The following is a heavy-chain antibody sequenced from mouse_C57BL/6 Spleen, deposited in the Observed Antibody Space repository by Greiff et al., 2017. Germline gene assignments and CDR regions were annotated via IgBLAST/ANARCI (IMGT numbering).Heavy chain of an antibody. J-gene: IGHJ1*03. CDR3: ARDYYGSSGYFDG. CDR1: GYTFTSYG. V-gene: IGHV1-81*01. D-gene: IGHD1-1*01. Sequence: VQLQQSGAELARPGASVKLSCTASGYTFTSYGISWVKQRTGQGLEWIGEINPGSGNTYYTEKVKGRATLTADKSSSTAYMELRSLTSEDSAVYFCARDYYGSSGYFDGWGTGTTVTVSS. CDR2: INPGSGNT.